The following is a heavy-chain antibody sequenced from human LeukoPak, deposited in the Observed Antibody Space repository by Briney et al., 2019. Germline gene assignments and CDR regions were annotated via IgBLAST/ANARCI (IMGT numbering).Heavy chain of an antibody. J-gene: IGHJ4*02. V-gene: IGHV3-48*03. CDR1: GFTFNSYE. D-gene: IGHD4-17*01. CDR2: ISSGSTI. Sequence: PGGSLRLSCEVSGFTFNSYEMNWVRQAPGKGLEWVSYISSGSTIYYADSVKGRFTISRDNSKNTLYLQMNSLRAEDTAVYYCAKPILTTVTTPGLDYWGQGTLVTVSS. CDR3: AKPILTTVTTPGLDY.